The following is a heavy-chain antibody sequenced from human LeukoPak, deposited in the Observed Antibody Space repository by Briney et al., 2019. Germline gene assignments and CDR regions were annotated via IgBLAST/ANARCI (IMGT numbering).Heavy chain of an antibody. J-gene: IGHJ3*02. CDR1: GGSISSGSYY. V-gene: IGHV4-39*07. CDR2: IYHSGST. D-gene: IGHD3-10*01. CDR3: ARLLEGVGAFDI. Sequence: SQTLSLTCTVSGGSISSGSYYWSWIRQPPGKGLEWIGSIYHSGSTYYNPSLKSRVTISVDTSKNQFSLKLSSVTAADTAVYYCARLLEGVGAFDIWGQGTMVTVSS.